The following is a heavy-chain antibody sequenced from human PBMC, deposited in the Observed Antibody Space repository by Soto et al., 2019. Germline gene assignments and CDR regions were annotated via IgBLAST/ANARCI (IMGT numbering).Heavy chain of an antibody. CDR2: IWYDGSNK. V-gene: IGHV3-33*01. J-gene: IGHJ4*02. D-gene: IGHD1-26*01. CDR3: AREARSGSYNFDY. CDR1: GFTFSSYG. Sequence: GGSLRLSCAASGFTFSSYGMHWVRQAPGKGLEWVAVIWYDGSNKYYADSVKGRFTISRDNSKNTLYLQMNSLRAEDTAVYYCAREARSGSYNFDYWGQGTLVTVSS.